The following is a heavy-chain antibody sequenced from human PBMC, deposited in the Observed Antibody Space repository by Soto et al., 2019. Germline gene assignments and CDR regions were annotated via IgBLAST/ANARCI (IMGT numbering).Heavy chain of an antibody. Sequence: QVPLVQSGAEVKKPGSSVKVSCKASGGTFSSYAISWVRQAPGQGLEWMGGIIPISGTANYAKKFQGRVTITADESTSTAYMELSSLRSEDTAVYYCARSQGSSTSLEIYYYYYYGMDVWGQGTTVTVSS. CDR1: GGTFSSYA. J-gene: IGHJ6*02. V-gene: IGHV1-69*01. CDR3: ARSQGSSTSLEIYYYYYYGMDV. CDR2: IIPISGTA. D-gene: IGHD2-2*01.